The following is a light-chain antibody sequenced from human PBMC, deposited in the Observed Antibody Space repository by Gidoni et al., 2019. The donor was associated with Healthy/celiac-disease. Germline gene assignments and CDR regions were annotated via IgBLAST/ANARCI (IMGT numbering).Light chain of an antibody. J-gene: IGKJ5*01. CDR3: QQRSNRIT. CDR2: DAA. V-gene: IGKV3-11*01. Sequence: EIVLTQSPATLSLSPGERATLSCRASQSVSSYVAWYHQKPGQAPRLLIYDAANRAPGIPARFSGRGSGTDFTTTISSLEPEDFAVYYCQQRSNRITFGQGTRLEIK. CDR1: QSVSSY.